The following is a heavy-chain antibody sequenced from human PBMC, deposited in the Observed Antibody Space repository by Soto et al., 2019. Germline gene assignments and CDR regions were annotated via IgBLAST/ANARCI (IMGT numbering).Heavy chain of an antibody. V-gene: IGHV1-69*01. J-gene: IGHJ6*02. CDR1: GGTFDNFI. CDR2: IVPMLGTP. CDR3: ARNGTYSSSLIQYAGREV. D-gene: IGHD1-26*01. Sequence: QVQLVQSGAEVKEPGSSVRVSCKASGGTFDNFIMNWVRQTPGQGLEWMGGIVPMLGTPTYAEKFKGRVTMSATGSTSTMYMEVTSLRTEDTAIYYCARNGTYSSSLIQYAGREVWGQLTRVNVSS.